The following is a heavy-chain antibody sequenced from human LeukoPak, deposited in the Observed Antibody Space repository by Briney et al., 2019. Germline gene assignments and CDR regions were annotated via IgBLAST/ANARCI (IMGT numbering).Heavy chain of an antibody. J-gene: IGHJ1*01. D-gene: IGHD4-23*01. CDR2: ISSSSSYI. CDR1: GFTFSSYS. Sequence: AGGSLRFSCAASGFTFSSYSMNWVRQAPGKGLEWVSSISSSSSYIYYADSVKGRFTISRDNAKNSLYLQMNSLRAEDTAVYYCARDEDYGGNSRYFQHWGQGTLVTVSS. V-gene: IGHV3-21*01. CDR3: ARDEDYGGNSRYFQH.